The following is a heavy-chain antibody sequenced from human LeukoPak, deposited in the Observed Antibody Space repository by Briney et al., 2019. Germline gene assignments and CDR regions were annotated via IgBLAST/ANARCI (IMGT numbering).Heavy chain of an antibody. J-gene: IGHJ4*02. CDR1: GYSFTSYW. CDR3: VRPSRNYYDSSGYYPNNYFDY. CDR2: IYPDDSDT. Sequence: GESLKISCKGSGYSFTSYWIGWVRHMPGKGLQWLGIIYPDDSDTRYSPSFQGQVTISADRSINTAYLQWSSLKASDTAMYYCVRPSRNYYDSSGYYPNNYFDYWGQGTLVTVSS. D-gene: IGHD3-22*01. V-gene: IGHV5-51*01.